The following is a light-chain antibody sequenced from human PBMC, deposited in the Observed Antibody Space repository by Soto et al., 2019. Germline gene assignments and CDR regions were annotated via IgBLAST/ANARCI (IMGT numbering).Light chain of an antibody. CDR2: GTS. J-gene: IGKJ1*01. V-gene: IGKV3-20*01. CDR1: QTVNSIY. Sequence: EIVLTQSPGTLSFSPGERATLSCRASQTVNSIYLAWYQQKPGQAPRLLIYGTSNRAAGIPARFSGSGSGTDFTITISRLEPAAFALYYCQQYDTSPRTFGQGNKVDI. CDR3: QQYDTSPRT.